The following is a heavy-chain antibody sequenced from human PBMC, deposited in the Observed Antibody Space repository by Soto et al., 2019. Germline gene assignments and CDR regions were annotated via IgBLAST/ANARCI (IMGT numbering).Heavy chain of an antibody. Sequence: GASVKVSCKASGGTFSSYAISWVRQAPGQGLEWMGGIIPIYGPTNYAQKFRGRVTITADESTSTAYMELSSLRSEDTAVYDCASGVFSDYGTYYFDYWGQGTLVTVSS. V-gene: IGHV1-69*13. CDR2: IIPIYGPT. CDR3: ASGVFSDYGTYYFDY. CDR1: GGTFSSYA. J-gene: IGHJ4*02. D-gene: IGHD4-17*01.